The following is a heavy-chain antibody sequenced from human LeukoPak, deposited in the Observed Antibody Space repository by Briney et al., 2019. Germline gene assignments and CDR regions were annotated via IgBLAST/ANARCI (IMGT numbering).Heavy chain of an antibody. Sequence: GGSLRLSCAASGFTFSSYAMHWVRQAPGKGLEWVAVISYDGSNKYYADSVKGRFTISRDNSKNTLYLQMNSLRAEDTAVYYCARDLGYCSSTSCKGAFDIWGQGTMVTVSS. V-gene: IGHV3-30-3*01. CDR1: GFTFSSYA. CDR3: ARDLGYCSSTSCKGAFDI. D-gene: IGHD2-2*01. J-gene: IGHJ3*02. CDR2: ISYDGSNK.